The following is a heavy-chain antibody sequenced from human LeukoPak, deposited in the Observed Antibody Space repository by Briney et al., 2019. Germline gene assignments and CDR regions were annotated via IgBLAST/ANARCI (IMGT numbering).Heavy chain of an antibody. CDR3: VLGYYDSSGYYFDY. V-gene: IGHV4-39*07. D-gene: IGHD3-22*01. CDR2: IYYSGST. Sequence: KPSETLSLTCTVSGGSISSSRYYWGWIRQPRGKGLGWIGSIYYSGSTYYNPYLKSHVTISVDTSKNQFSLKLSSVTAADAAVYYCVLGYYDSSGYYFDYWGQGTLVTVSS. J-gene: IGHJ4*02. CDR1: GGSISSSRYY.